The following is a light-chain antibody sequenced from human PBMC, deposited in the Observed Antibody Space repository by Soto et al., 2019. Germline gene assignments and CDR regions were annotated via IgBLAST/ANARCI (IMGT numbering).Light chain of an antibody. CDR1: QSLSYW. V-gene: IGKV1-5*03. J-gene: IGKJ2*01. CDR3: HQYDRFPYT. CDR2: KAS. Sequence: DIQMTQYPSTLSASDGDTVTITCRASQSLSYWLAWYQQKPGQAPKLLIHKASTLESGVPLRFSGSGSGTEFTLTISSLQPDDFATFYCHQYDRFPYTFGQGTKLEIK.